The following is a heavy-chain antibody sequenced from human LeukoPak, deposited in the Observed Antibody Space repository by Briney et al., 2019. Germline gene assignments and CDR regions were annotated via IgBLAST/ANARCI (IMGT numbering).Heavy chain of an antibody. CDR3: ARDSPIAMAGGFDY. Sequence: GGSLRLSCAASGFTFSSYSMNWVRQAPGKGLEWVSSISSSSSYIYYADSVKGRFTISRDNAKNSLYLQMNSLRAEDTAVYYCARDSPIAMAGGFDYWGQGTLVTVSS. CDR1: GFTFSSYS. J-gene: IGHJ4*02. CDR2: ISSSSSYI. V-gene: IGHV3-21*01. D-gene: IGHD6-19*01.